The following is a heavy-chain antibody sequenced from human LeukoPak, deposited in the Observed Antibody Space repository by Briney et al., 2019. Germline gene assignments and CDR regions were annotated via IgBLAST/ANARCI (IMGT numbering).Heavy chain of an antibody. CDR2: ISSSISYI. J-gene: IGHJ4*02. D-gene: IGHD3-10*01. CDR3: ARVTMVRGVMTVHFVY. Sequence: GGSLRLSCAASGFTFSSYSMNWVRHAPGKRLEWGSSISSSISYIYYADSLKGRSTISSDIAKNSLHLQLNGLRAEETVVYYCARVTMVRGVMTVHFVYWGQGTLVTVSS. CDR1: GFTFSSYS. V-gene: IGHV3-21*01.